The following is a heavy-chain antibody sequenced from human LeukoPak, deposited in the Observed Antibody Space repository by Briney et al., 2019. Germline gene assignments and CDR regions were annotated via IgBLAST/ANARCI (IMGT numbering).Heavy chain of an antibody. V-gene: IGHV3-48*04. CDR1: GFTFSNYW. Sequence: GGSLGLSCAASGFTFSNYWMNWVRQAPGKGLEWVSYISSSGSTIYYADSVKGRFTISRDNAKNSLYLQMNSLRAEDTAVYYCAELGITMIGGVWGKGTTVTISS. CDR2: ISSSGSTI. J-gene: IGHJ6*04. D-gene: IGHD3-10*02. CDR3: AELGITMIGGV.